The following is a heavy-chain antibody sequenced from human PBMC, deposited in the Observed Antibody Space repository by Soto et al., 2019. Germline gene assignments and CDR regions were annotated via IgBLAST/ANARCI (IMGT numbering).Heavy chain of an antibody. Sequence: QVQLVESGGGVVQPGRSLRLSCAASGFTFSSSAMHWVRQAPGKGLEWVAVIAYDGSNKYYADSVKGRVTISRDNSKNTMYLQMNSLRAEDTAVYYCAKAGGNRNWYFDYWGQGTLVTVSS. CDR2: IAYDGSNK. V-gene: IGHV3-30*18. CDR3: AKAGGNRNWYFDY. CDR1: GFTFSSSA. J-gene: IGHJ4*02. D-gene: IGHD1-1*01.